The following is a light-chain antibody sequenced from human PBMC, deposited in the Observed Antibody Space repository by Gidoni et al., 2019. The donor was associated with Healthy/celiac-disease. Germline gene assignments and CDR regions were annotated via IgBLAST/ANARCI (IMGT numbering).Light chain of an antibody. Sequence: IQMTQSPSSLSASVGDRVTITCRASQGISSALAWYQQKPGKAPKLLIYDASSLESGVPSRFSGSGSGTDFTLTISSLQPEDFATYYCQQFNSPITFGQGTRLEIK. V-gene: IGKV1-13*02. J-gene: IGKJ5*01. CDR3: QQFNSPIT. CDR2: DAS. CDR1: QGISSA.